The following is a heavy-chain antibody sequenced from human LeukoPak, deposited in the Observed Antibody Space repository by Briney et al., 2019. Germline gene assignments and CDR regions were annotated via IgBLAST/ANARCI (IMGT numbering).Heavy chain of an antibody. Sequence: GGSLRLSCAASGFTFSGYWMSWVSQAPGKGLEWVANIKQDGSEKYYVDSVKGRFTISRDNAKNSLYLQMNSLRAEDTAVYFGARPIVRAAVWHPWGEETVVTVSS. D-gene: IGHD2-2*01. CDR1: GFTFSGYW. CDR3: ARPIVRAAVWHP. CDR2: IKQDGSEK. J-gene: IGHJ5*02. V-gene: IGHV3-7*01.